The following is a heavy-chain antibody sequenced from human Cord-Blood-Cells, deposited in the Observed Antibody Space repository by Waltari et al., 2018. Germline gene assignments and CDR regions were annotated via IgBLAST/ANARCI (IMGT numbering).Heavy chain of an antibody. CDR3: AREGGYDFWSGYYNWFDP. CDR1: GGSITSGGYY. V-gene: IGHV4-31*03. CDR2: IYYSGST. D-gene: IGHD3-3*01. Sequence: QVQLQESGTGLVKPSQTLSLTCTVSGGSITSGGYYWSWIRPPPGKGLEWIGYIYYSGSTYYNPSLKSRVTISVDTSKNQFSLKLSSVTAADTAVYYCAREGGYDFWSGYYNWFDPWGQGTLVTVSS. J-gene: IGHJ5*02.